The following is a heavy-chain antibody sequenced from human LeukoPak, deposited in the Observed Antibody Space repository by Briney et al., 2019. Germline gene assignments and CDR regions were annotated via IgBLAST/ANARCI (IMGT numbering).Heavy chain of an antibody. CDR3: ARDSYDILTGYYSGPDY. CDR1: GFTFSSFG. Sequence: GTSLRLSCAASGFTFSSFGMHWVRQAPGKGLEWVTLIWYDGSSEYYVDSVKGRFTIPRDNSKNTLYLQINSLRAEDTAVYYCARDSYDILTGYYSGPDYWGQGTLVTVSS. D-gene: IGHD3-9*01. CDR2: IWYDGSSE. J-gene: IGHJ4*02. V-gene: IGHV3-33*01.